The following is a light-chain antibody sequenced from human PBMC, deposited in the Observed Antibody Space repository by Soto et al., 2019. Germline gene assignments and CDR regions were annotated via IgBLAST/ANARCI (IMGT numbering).Light chain of an antibody. CDR2: GND. J-gene: IGLJ1*01. V-gene: IGLV1-44*01. Sequence: VLTQPPSASGTPGQSVTISCSGSASNIGSNSVNWYQHLPGAAPKLLIFGNDQRPSGVPDRFSGSKSGTSASLVISGLQSEDEADYYCAPWDDSLNAYVFGTGTKV. CDR1: ASNIGSNS. CDR3: APWDDSLNAYV.